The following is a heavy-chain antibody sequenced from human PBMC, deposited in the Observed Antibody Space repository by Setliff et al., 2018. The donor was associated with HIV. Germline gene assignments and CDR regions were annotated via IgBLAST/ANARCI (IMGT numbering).Heavy chain of an antibody. CDR2: IYYSGST. Sequence: SETLSLTCSVTGGSIINYFWGWIRMPPGKGLEWIGYIYYSGSTDYNPSLKSRVTISVDTSKNQVSLKLNSVTAADTAVYYCARSPGVDTNMAFDYWGQGTLVTISS. V-gene: IGHV4-59*01. J-gene: IGHJ4*02. CDR3: ARSPGVDTNMAFDY. D-gene: IGHD5-18*01. CDR1: GGSIINYF.